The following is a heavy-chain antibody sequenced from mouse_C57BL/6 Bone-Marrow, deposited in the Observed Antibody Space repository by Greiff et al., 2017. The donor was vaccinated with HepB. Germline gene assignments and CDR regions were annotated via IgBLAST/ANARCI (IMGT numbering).Heavy chain of an antibody. V-gene: IGHV1-15*01. CDR1: GYTFTDYE. CDR2: IDPETGGT. J-gene: IGHJ3*01. CDR3: TYSWFAY. Sequence: VQLQESGAELVRPGASVTLSCKASGYTFTDYEMHWVKQTPVHGLEWIGAIDPETGGTAYNQKFKGKAILTADKSSSTAYMELRSLTSEDSAVYYCTYSWFAYWGQGTLVTVSA.